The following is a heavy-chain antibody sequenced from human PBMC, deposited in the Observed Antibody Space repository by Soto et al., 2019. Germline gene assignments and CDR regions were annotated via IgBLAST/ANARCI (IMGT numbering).Heavy chain of an antibody. J-gene: IGHJ6*02. CDR1: GYTFTGYY. CDR2: INPNSGDT. Sequence: WASVKVSCKASGYTFTGYYVHWVRQAPGQGLEWMGWINPNSGDTYLAQRFQGRVTMNRDTSIGTAYMELRGLTSDDTAEYYCAKGGAIVAAGTRVYLYNAMDVWGQGTTVTVYS. CDR3: AKGGAIVAAGTRVYLYNAMDV. D-gene: IGHD1-26*01. V-gene: IGHV1-2*02.